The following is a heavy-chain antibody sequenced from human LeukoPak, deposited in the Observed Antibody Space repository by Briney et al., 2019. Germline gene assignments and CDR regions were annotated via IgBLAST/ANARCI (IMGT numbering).Heavy chain of an antibody. V-gene: IGHV3-66*01. CDR2: IYSGGST. CDR1: GFTFSSYS. CDR3: ARARNYGNFDY. D-gene: IGHD1-7*01. Sequence: GGSLRLSCAASGFTFSSYSMNWVRQAPGKGLEWVSVIYSGGSTYYADSVKGRFTISRDNSKNTLYLQMNSLRAEDTAVYYCARARNYGNFDYWGQGTLVTVSS. J-gene: IGHJ4*02.